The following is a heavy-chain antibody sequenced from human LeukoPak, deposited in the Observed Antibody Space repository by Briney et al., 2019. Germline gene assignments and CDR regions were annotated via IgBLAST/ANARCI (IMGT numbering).Heavy chain of an antibody. CDR2: DHTSGST. CDR1: GGSISSYY. D-gene: IGHD2-15*01. CDR3: ARVVGSSYCSGGSCYSCRFDP. Sequence: KASETLSLTCTVSGGSISSYYWRWIRQPGGKAVEWLGRDHTSGSTNYNPSLKSRVTMSIDTSKNQFSLNLSSVTAADTAVYYCARVVGSSYCSGGSCYSCRFDPWGQGTQVTVSS. J-gene: IGHJ5*02. V-gene: IGHV4-4*07.